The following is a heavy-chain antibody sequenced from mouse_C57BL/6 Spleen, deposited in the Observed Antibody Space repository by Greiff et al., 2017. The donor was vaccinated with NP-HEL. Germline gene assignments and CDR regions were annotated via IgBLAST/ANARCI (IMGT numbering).Heavy chain of an antibody. CDR1: GYTLTDYN. CDR2: INPNNGGT. V-gene: IGHV1-22*01. D-gene: IGHD1-1*01. CDR3: ASWNFDYYGSSYNYFDY. J-gene: IGHJ2*01. Sequence: VQLQQSGPELVKPGASVKMSCKASGYTLTDYNMHWVKQSHGKSLEWIGYINPNNGGTSYNQKFKGKATLTVNKSSSTAYMELRSLTSEDSAVYYCASWNFDYYGSSYNYFDYWGQGTTLTVSS.